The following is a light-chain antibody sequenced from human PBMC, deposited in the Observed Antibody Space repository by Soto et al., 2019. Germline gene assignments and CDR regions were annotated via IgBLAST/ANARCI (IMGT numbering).Light chain of an antibody. CDR2: EVS. V-gene: IGLV2-14*01. J-gene: IGLJ2*01. CDR1: SSDVGGYNY. Sequence: QSALTQPASVSGSPGQSITISCTGTSSDVGGYNYVSWYQHHPGKAPKLIIYEVSNRPSGVSNRFSGSKSGNTASLTISGLRAEDEADYYCTSYTSSTTYVVFGGGTKQTVL. CDR3: TSYTSSTTYVV.